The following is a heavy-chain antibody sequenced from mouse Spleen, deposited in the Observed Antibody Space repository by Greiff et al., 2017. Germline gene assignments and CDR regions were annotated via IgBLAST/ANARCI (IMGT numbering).Heavy chain of an antibody. D-gene: IGHD4-1*01. CDR1: GYAFTNYL. J-gene: IGHJ2*01. CDR2: INPGSGGT. V-gene: IGHV1-54*01. CDR3: ARGELGRGYFDY. Sequence: QVQLQQSGAELVRPGTSVKVSCKASGYAFTNYLIEWVKQRPGQGLEWIGVINPGSGGTNYNEKFKGKATLTADKSSSTAYMQLSSLTSEDSAVYFCARGELGRGYFDYWGQGTTLTVSS.